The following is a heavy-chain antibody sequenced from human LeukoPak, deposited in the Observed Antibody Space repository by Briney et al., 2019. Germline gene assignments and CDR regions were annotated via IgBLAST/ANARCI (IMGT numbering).Heavy chain of an antibody. CDR3: ARVGYSSGWYVSFDY. CDR2: IKQDGSEK. J-gene: IGHJ4*02. CDR1: GFTFSSYW. Sequence: GGSLRLSCAASGFTFSSYWMSWVRQAPGKGLEWVANIKQDGSEKYYVDSVKGRFTISRDNAKNSLYLRMNSLRAEDTAVYYCARVGYSSGWYVSFDYWGQGTLVTVSS. V-gene: IGHV3-7*01. D-gene: IGHD6-19*01.